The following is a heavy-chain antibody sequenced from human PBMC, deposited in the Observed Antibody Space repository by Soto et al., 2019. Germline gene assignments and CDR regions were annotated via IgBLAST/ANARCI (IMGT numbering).Heavy chain of an antibody. J-gene: IGHJ4*02. Sequence: GGSLRLSCSASGFTFSSYAMHWVRQAPGKGLEYVSAITSNGGNTDYASSVKGRFTISRDNSKNTLYLQMSTLRAEDTAVYYRARSNGDYGDYWSQGTLVTVSS. CDR3: ARSNGDYGDY. D-gene: IGHD4-17*01. CDR1: GFTFSSYA. CDR2: ITSNGGNT. V-gene: IGHV3-64*04.